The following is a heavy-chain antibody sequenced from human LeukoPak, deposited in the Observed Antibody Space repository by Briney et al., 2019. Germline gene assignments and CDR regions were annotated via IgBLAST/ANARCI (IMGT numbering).Heavy chain of an antibody. Sequence: PGGSLRLSCAASGFTFSSYEMNWVRQAPGKGLEWVSYISSSGSTIYYADSVKGRFTISRDNAKTSLYLQMNSLRAEDTAVYYCAREGSGAYYMDVWGKGTTVTVSS. CDR2: ISSSGSTI. D-gene: IGHD3-10*01. CDR3: AREGSGAYYMDV. CDR1: GFTFSSYE. J-gene: IGHJ6*03. V-gene: IGHV3-48*03.